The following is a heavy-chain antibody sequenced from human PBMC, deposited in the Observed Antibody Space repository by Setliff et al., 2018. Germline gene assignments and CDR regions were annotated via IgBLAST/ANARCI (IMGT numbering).Heavy chain of an antibody. CDR1: GESFDTYY. CDR2: INQSGGG. CDR3: RQAVVGRDVFDV. D-gene: IGHD1-1*01. V-gene: IGHV4-34*01. J-gene: IGHJ3*01. Sequence: PSETLSLTCNVFGESFDTYYWSWIRQPPGKGLEWLGEINQSGGGDYNPSFKGRVTISVDTSKKQFSLTLRYVTAADTALYYCRQAVVGRDVFDVWGQGTVVTVSS.